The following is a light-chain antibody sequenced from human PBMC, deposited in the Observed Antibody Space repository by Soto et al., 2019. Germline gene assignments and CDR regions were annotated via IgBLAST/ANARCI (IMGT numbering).Light chain of an antibody. CDR3: QQSYSTPPT. Sequence: DIQITQSPSSLSASVGDRVTITCQASQDIKNYLNFYQQKSGKAPKLLIYDASDLETGVPSRFSGSGSGTDFTFTINSLQPEDFATYYCQQSYSTPPTFGQGTKVDIK. J-gene: IGKJ1*01. CDR1: QDIKNY. CDR2: DAS. V-gene: IGKV1-33*01.